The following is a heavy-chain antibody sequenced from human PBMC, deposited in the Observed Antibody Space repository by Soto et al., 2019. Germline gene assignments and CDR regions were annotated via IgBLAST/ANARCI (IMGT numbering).Heavy chain of an antibody. CDR3: ARIIAARPDF. CDR1: GASIATSADY. J-gene: IGHJ4*02. D-gene: IGHD6-6*01. V-gene: IGHV4-39*01. Sequence: SETLSLTCTVSGASIATSADYWGWIRRPPGRVLEWVGSIYYSGKTFYNPSLKSRVTISVDTSKNQFSLKLDSVTAADTAVYYCARIIAARPDFWGQGTLVTVSS. CDR2: IYYSGKT.